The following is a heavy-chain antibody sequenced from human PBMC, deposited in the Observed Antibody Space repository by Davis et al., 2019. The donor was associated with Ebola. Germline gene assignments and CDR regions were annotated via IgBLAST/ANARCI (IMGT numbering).Heavy chain of an antibody. Sequence: GESLKISCAASGFTFSSYSMNWVRQAPGKGLEWVSYISSSSSTIYYADSVKGRFTISRDNAKNSLYLQMNSLRAEDTAVYYCAREYDPNYDFWSGYYGMDVWGQGTTVTVSS. CDR3: AREYDPNYDFWSGYYGMDV. J-gene: IGHJ6*02. CDR1: GFTFSSYS. V-gene: IGHV3-48*01. CDR2: ISSSSSTI. D-gene: IGHD3-3*01.